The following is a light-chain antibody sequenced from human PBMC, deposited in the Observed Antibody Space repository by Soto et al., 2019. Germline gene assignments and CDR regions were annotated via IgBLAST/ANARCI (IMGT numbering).Light chain of an antibody. CDR3: TSYAGGNNV. V-gene: IGLV2-8*01. Sequence: QLVLTQPPSASGSPGQSVTISCTGTSSDVGGYNYVSWYQQHPGKVPKLMVYEVNKRPSGVPDRFSGSKSGNTASLTVSGIQAEDEADYYCTSYAGGNNVFGTGTKLTVL. CDR2: EVN. CDR1: SSDVGGYNY. J-gene: IGLJ1*01.